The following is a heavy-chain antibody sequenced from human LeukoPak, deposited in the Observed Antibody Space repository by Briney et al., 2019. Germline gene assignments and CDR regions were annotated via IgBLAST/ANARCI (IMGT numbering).Heavy chain of an antibody. CDR3: ARETDRSGWAPFDY. Sequence: ASVKVSCKASGYTFTSYAMNWVRQAPGQGLEWMGWISAYNGNTNYAQNLQGRVTMTTDTSTSTAYMELRSLISDDTAVYYCARETDRSGWAPFDYWGQGTLVTVSS. J-gene: IGHJ4*02. CDR2: ISAYNGNT. D-gene: IGHD6-19*01. V-gene: IGHV1-18*01. CDR1: GYTFTSYA.